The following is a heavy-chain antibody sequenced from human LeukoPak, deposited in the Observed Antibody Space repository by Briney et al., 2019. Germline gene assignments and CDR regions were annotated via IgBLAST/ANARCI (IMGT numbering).Heavy chain of an antibody. V-gene: IGHV3-21*01. J-gene: IGHJ4*02. Sequence: GGSLRLSCAASGFTFSSYSMRWVRQAPGKGVEWVSSISSSSSYIYYADSVKGRFTISRDNAKNSLYLQMNSLRAEDTAVYYCASSYCSSTSCYTGSYYWGQGTLVTVSS. CDR2: ISSSSSYI. D-gene: IGHD2-2*02. CDR1: GFTFSSYS. CDR3: ASSYCSSTSCYTGSYY.